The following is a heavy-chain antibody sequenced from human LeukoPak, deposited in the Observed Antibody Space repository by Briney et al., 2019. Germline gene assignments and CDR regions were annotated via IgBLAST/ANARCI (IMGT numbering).Heavy chain of an antibody. CDR2: IIPIFGTA. V-gene: IGHV1-69*13. CDR3: ARISLGAIWGYYYGMDV. J-gene: IGHJ6*02. CDR1: GGTFSSYA. D-gene: IGHD1-26*01. Sequence: ASVKVSCKASGGTFSSYAISWVRQAPGQGLEWMGGIIPIFGTANYAQKFQGRVTITADESTSTAYMELSSLRSEDTAVFYCARISLGAIWGYYYGMDVWGQGTTVTVSS.